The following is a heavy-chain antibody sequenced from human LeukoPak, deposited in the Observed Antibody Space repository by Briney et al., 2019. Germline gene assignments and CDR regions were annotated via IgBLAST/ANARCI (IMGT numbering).Heavy chain of an antibody. J-gene: IGHJ6*02. Sequence: ASVKVSCKASGYTFTGYYMHWVRQAPGQGLEWMGWINPNSGGTNYAQKFQGRVTMTRDTSISTAYMELSRLRSDDTAVYYCARPPNYCTNGVCYTDYYGMDVWGQGTTVTVSS. V-gene: IGHV1-2*02. CDR3: ARPPNYCTNGVCYTDYYGMDV. CDR2: INPNSGGT. D-gene: IGHD2-8*01. CDR1: GYTFTGYY.